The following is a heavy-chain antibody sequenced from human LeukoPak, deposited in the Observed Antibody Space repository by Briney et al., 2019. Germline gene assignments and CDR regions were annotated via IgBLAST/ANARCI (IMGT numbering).Heavy chain of an antibody. J-gene: IGHJ4*02. Sequence: SETLSLTCTVSGGSISSYYWSWIRQPPGKGLEWVGYIYYSGSTNYNPSLKSRVTISVDTSKNQFSLKLSSVTAADTAVYHCARERRYCSSTSCYRDGFDYWGQGTLVTVSS. CDR2: IYYSGST. V-gene: IGHV4-59*01. D-gene: IGHD2-2*01. CDR1: GGSISSYY. CDR3: ARERRYCSSTSCYRDGFDY.